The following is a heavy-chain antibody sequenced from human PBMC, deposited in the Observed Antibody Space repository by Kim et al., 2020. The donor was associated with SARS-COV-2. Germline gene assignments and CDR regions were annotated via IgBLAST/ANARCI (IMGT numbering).Heavy chain of an antibody. CDR1: GYSFSTYW. CDR3: ARHMADV. Sequence: GESLKISCKGSGYSFSTYWIGWVRQMPGKGLEWMGIMSPDHSHATYSPSFQGQVTISVDKSISTAYLQWNSLKASDTAMYYCARHMADVWGQGTTVTVSS. J-gene: IGHJ6*02. V-gene: IGHV5-51*01. CDR2: MSPDHSHA.